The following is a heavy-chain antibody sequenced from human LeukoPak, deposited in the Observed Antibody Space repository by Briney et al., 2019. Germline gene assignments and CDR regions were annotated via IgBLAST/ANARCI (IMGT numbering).Heavy chain of an antibody. V-gene: IGHV3-23*01. CDR2: ISDSGGRT. CDR3: AKERQTTTAFDS. J-gene: IGHJ4*02. CDR1: AFTFNTNP. Sequence: GGSLRLSCAASAFTFNTNPMAWVRQAPGKGLEWVSLISDSGGRTYYADSVKGRFTISRDNSKNTLFLQIGSLRVEDTAIYYCAKERQTTTAFDSWGQGTLVTVSS. D-gene: IGHD4-17*01.